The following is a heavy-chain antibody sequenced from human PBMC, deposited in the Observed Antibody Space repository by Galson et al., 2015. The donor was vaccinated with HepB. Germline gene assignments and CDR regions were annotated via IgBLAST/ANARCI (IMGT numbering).Heavy chain of an antibody. Sequence: SLRLSCAASGFTFDDYTMHCVRQAPGKGLEWVSLISWDGGSTYYADSVKGRFTISRDNSKNSLYLQMNSLRTEDTALYYCAKEFPKSYYDFWSGHVGYGMDVWGQGTTVTVSS. J-gene: IGHJ6*02. CDR2: ISWDGGST. CDR3: AKEFPKSYYDFWSGHVGYGMDV. CDR1: GFTFDDYT. D-gene: IGHD3-3*01. V-gene: IGHV3-43*01.